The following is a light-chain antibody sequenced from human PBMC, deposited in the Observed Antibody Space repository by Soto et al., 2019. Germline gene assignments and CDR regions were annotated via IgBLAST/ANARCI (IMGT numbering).Light chain of an antibody. J-gene: IGKJ1*01. CDR1: QSVTSSS. CDR3: QQYGSSPLT. Sequence: EMVLTQSPGTLSLSPGERATLSCRASQSVTSSSLAWYQQKPGQAPRLLIYGASSRATGIPDRFSGRGSGTDFTLTISRLEPEDFAVYYCQQYGSSPLTFGQGT. V-gene: IGKV3-20*01. CDR2: GAS.